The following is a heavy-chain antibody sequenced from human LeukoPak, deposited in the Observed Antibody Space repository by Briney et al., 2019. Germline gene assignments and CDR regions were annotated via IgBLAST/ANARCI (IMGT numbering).Heavy chain of an antibody. CDR3: ARDSSGWSFDY. CDR1: GFTFTNYW. V-gene: IGHV3-7*01. Sequence: PGGSLRLSCAASGFTFTNYWMGWVRQAPGKGLEWVANVNQDGSGKYYVDSVKGRFTISRDNAKNSLYLQMNSLRAEDTAVYYCARDSSGWSFDYWGQGTLVTVSS. CDR2: VNQDGSGK. J-gene: IGHJ4*02. D-gene: IGHD6-19*01.